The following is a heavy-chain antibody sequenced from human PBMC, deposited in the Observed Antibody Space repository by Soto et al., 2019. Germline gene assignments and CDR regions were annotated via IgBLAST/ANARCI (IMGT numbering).Heavy chain of an antibody. CDR1: GGTFSSDS. CDR3: ARDGGRHSGGIDY. V-gene: IGHV1-69*01. D-gene: IGHD1-26*01. Sequence: QVQLVQSGAEVKKPGSSVKVYCKASGGTFSSDSINWVRQAPGQGLEWMGEIIPIFGTANYAQKFQGRVTITADESTSTAYMELSSLRSEDTAVYYCARDGGRHSGGIDYWGQGTLVTVSS. CDR2: IIPIFGTA. J-gene: IGHJ4*02.